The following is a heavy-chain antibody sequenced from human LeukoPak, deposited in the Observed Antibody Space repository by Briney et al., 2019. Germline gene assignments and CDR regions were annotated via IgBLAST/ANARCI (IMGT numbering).Heavy chain of an antibody. V-gene: IGHV3-48*03. Sequence: GGSLRLSCAASGFTFSSYEMNWVRQAPGKGLEWVSYISSSGSTIYYADSVKGRFTISRVNAKNSLYLQMNSLRAEDTAVYYCARLYCSGGSCYYYYFDYWGQGTLVTVSS. D-gene: IGHD2-15*01. CDR3: ARLYCSGGSCYYYYFDY. J-gene: IGHJ4*02. CDR2: ISSSGSTI. CDR1: GFTFSSYE.